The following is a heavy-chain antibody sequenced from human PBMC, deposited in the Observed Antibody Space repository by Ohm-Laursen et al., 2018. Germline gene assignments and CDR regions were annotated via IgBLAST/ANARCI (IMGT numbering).Heavy chain of an antibody. D-gene: IGHD1-26*01. CDR2: ISGSGGTT. Sequence: SLRLSCTASGFTFSYYAMSWVRQAPGKGLEWVSAISGSGGTTYYADSVKGRFTISRDNSKNTLYLQMNSLRAEDTAVYYCATNSSGIVGFDYWGQGTLVTVSS. J-gene: IGHJ4*02. CDR1: GFTFSYYA. V-gene: IGHV3-23*01. CDR3: ATNSSGIVGFDY.